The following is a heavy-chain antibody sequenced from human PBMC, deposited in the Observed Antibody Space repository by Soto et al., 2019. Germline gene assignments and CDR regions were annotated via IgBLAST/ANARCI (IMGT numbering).Heavy chain of an antibody. Sequence: SGTLSLTCAVYGGSFSGYSWTWIRQPPGRGLEWIGEINHSITTNYNPSLKSRVTISVDTSKNQFSLKLSSVTAADTAVYYCARRTPGASETYYISWFDPWGQGPLVTVSS. CDR2: INHSITT. CDR3: ARRTPGASETYYISWFDP. V-gene: IGHV4-34*01. J-gene: IGHJ5*02. CDR1: GGSFSGYS. D-gene: IGHD3-10*01.